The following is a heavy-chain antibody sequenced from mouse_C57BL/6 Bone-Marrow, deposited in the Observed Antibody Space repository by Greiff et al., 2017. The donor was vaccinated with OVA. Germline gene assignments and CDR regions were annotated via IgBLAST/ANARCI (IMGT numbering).Heavy chain of an antibody. CDR3: AKYYYGSSFHYFDY. CDR1: GYTFTSYW. Sequence: VQLQQSGAELVKPGASVKMSCKASGYTFTSYWITWVKQRPGQGLEWIGDIYPGSGSTNYNEKFKSKATLTVDTSSSTAYMQLSSLTSEDSAVYYCAKYYYGSSFHYFDYWGQGTTLTVSS. J-gene: IGHJ2*01. CDR2: IYPGSGST. V-gene: IGHV1-55*01. D-gene: IGHD1-1*01.